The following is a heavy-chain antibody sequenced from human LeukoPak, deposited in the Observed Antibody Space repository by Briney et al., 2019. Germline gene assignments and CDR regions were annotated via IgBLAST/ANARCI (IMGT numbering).Heavy chain of an antibody. CDR2: MSTFATT. Sequence: PGGSLRLSCAASGFSVNNNYVDWVRQAPGKGLEWVSSMSTFATTYYADSVQGRFTISRDSSRNTVFLQMNSLRVEDTAVYYCAGGNYYGSGTRLGYLGYWGLGTLVTVSS. V-gene: IGHV3-53*01. CDR1: GFSVNNNY. D-gene: IGHD3-10*01. J-gene: IGHJ4*02. CDR3: AGGNYYGSGTRLGYLGY.